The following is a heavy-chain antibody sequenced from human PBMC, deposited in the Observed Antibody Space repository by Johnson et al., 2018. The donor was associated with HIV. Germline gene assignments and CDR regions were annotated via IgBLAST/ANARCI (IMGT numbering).Heavy chain of an antibody. V-gene: IGHV3-30*02. J-gene: IGHJ3*02. CDR2: IRYDGSNE. CDR1: GFTFSSYD. Sequence: QVQLVESGGGVVQPGGSLRLSCAASGFTFSSYDIHWVRQAPGKGPEWVALIRYDGSNEYYADSGKGRFTLSRDNSKDTLYLQMNSLRREDTAVYSCAKIGLDAFDIWGQGTMVTVSS. CDR3: AKIGLDAFDI.